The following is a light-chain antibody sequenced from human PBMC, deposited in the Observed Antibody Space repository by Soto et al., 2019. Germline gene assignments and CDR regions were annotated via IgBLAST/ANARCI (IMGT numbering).Light chain of an antibody. V-gene: IGLV2-14*01. J-gene: IGLJ3*02. Sequence: QSALTQPASVSGSPGQSITISCTGTSSDVGGYKFVSWYQQHPGKAPKLMIYGVSNRPSGVSDRFSGSKSGNTASLTISGLQAEDEADYYCSSYASSSAVVFGGGTKLTVL. CDR1: SSDVGGYKF. CDR3: SSYASSSAVV. CDR2: GVS.